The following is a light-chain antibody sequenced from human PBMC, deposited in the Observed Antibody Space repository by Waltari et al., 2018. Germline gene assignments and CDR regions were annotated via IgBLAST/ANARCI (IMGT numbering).Light chain of an antibody. J-gene: IGKJ1*01. CDR1: DSVSFLGINL. CDR2: QAS. CDR3: LQSKNFPRT. Sequence: DIVLPQAPAPFAVSPGPGGHLTGRASDSVSFLGINLIHWYQQKPGQPPKLLIYQASNKDTGVPARFSGSGSGTDFTLTINPVEANDTANYYCLQSKNFPRTFGQGTKVEIK. V-gene: IGKV3-11*01.